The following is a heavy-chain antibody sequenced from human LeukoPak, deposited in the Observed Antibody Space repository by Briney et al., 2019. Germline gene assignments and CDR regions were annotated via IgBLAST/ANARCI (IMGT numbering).Heavy chain of an antibody. CDR1: GGSFSGYY. CDR2: INQSGST. V-gene: IGHV4-34*01. J-gene: IGHJ4*02. Sequence: SETLSLTCAVYGGSFSGYYWSWIRQPPGKGLEWIGEINQSGSTNYNPSLKSRVTISVDTSKNQFSLKLSSVTAADTAVYHCAREAMYSYGNNFDYWGQGTLVTVSS. CDR3: AREAMYSYGNNFDY. D-gene: IGHD5-18*01.